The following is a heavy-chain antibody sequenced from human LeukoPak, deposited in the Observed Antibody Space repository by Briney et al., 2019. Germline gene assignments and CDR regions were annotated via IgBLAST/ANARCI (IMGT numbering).Heavy chain of an antibody. CDR2: IKQDGSEK. CDR1: GFTFSSYW. V-gene: IGHV3-7*03. CDR3: AKVDGSGSYYMVDY. D-gene: IGHD3-10*01. J-gene: IGHJ4*02. Sequence: GGSLRLSCAASGFTFSSYWMSWVRQAPGKGLERVANIKQDGSEKYYVDSVKGRFTISRDNSKNTLYLQMNSLRAEDTAVYYCAKVDGSGSYYMVDYWGQGTLVTVSS.